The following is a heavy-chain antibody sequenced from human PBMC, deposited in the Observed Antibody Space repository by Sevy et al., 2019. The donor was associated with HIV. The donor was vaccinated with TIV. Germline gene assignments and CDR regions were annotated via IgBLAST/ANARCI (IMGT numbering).Heavy chain of an antibody. CDR2: ISNDGSNK. CDR1: GFTFSSYV. Sequence: GGSLRLSCAAYGFTFSSYVMYWVRQAPGKGLEWVAVISNDGSNKYYADSAKGRFTISRDNSKNTLDVQMNSLRAEDTAVYYCARGRGADYGDYVFDYWGQGTLVTVSS. J-gene: IGHJ4*02. CDR3: ARGRGADYGDYVFDY. V-gene: IGHV3-30-3*01. D-gene: IGHD4-17*01.